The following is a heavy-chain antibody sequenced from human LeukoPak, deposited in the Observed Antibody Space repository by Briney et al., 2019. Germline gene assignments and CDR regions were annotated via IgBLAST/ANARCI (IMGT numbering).Heavy chain of an antibody. Sequence: ETLSLTCSVSGGSVSSYYWSWIRQSPGKGLEWIGYIHNGGRTNYNPSLKSRVTGFVDTSKNQVSLRLSSVTAADTAVYYCARHGTISSESYFDYWGQGALVTVSS. J-gene: IGHJ4*02. V-gene: IGHV4-59*08. D-gene: IGHD1-14*01. CDR3: ARHGTISSESYFDY. CDR1: GGSVSSYY. CDR2: IHNGGRT.